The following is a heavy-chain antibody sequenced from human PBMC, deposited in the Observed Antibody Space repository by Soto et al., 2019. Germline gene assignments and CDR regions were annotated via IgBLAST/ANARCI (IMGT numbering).Heavy chain of an antibody. CDR2: INYSGST. Sequence: PSETLSLTCAVYGGSFANYYWNWIRQPPGKGLEWIGEINYSGSTDYNPSLESRVTISVDTSKNQFSLNLSSVTAADTAVYYCVRVTSVLGSEGAYVGSWLDPWGQGTLVTVSS. J-gene: IGHJ5*02. D-gene: IGHD5-12*01. CDR3: VRVTSVLGSEGAYVGSWLDP. V-gene: IGHV4-34*01. CDR1: GGSFANYY.